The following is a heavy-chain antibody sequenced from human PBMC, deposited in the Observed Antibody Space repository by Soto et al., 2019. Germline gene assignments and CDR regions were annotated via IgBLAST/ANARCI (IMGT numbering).Heavy chain of an antibody. Sequence: DVQLVESGGDLVQPGGSLRLSCAASGFTFSRYEMNWVRQAPGKGLEWVSYIDSSSDGIYYADFVKGRFTISRDNAKKSLFLQMNSLRAADTAVYYCARDSTDCGSLDYWGQGTLVTVSS. D-gene: IGHD1-26*01. CDR1: GFTFSRYE. CDR2: IDSSSDGI. V-gene: IGHV3-48*03. J-gene: IGHJ4*02. CDR3: ARDSTDCGSLDY.